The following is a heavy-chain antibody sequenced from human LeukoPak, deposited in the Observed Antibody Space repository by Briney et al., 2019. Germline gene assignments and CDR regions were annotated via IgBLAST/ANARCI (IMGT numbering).Heavy chain of an antibody. CDR3: VRDAEGAGISVNFWFDP. D-gene: IGHD1-14*01. CDR1: GFTFTRYD. CDR2: MNPNNGNT. Sequence: ASVKVSCKASGFTFTRYDINWVRQASGQGLEWMGWMNPNNGNTGYAQRFQGRVTMTRDTYTSTAYMELRGLRPEDTAVYYCVRDAEGAGISVNFWFDPWGQGTLVTVSS. J-gene: IGHJ5*02. V-gene: IGHV1-8*01.